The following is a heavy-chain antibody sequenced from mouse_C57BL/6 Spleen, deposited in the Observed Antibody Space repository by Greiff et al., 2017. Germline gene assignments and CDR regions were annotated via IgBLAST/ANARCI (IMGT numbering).Heavy chain of an antibody. Sequence: VKLVESGAELVRPGASVKLSCKASGYTFTDYYINWVKQRPGQGLEWIARIYPGSGNTYYNEKFKGKATLTAEKSSSTAYMPLSSLASEDSAVYFCGRSGNDWGQGTTLTVSS. CDR2: IYPGSGNT. CDR1: GYTFTDYY. CDR3: GRSGND. J-gene: IGHJ2*01. V-gene: IGHV1-76*01. D-gene: IGHD3-1*01.